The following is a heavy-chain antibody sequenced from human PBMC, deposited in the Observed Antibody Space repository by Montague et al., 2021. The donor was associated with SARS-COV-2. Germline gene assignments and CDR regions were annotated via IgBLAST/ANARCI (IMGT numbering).Heavy chain of an antibody. CDR1: GDSVSTHRGT. V-gene: IGHV6-1*01. J-gene: IGHJ4*02. CDR2: SYYRSEWYS. D-gene: IGHD2-15*01. Sequence: CAISGDSVSTHRGTSNWVRLSPSNGLEWLGMSYYRSEWYSDYSVSVKSRISINPDTSKNQFSLQLNSVTPEDTAVYYCARAERGSCGDGNCYQYFFNYWGQGTLVTVSS. CDR3: ARAERGSCGDGNCYQYFFNY.